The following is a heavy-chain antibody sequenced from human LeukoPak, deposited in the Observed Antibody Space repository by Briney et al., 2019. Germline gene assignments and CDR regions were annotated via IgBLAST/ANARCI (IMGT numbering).Heavy chain of an antibody. V-gene: IGHV3-21*01. CDR2: ISSSSSYI. D-gene: IGHD6-19*01. J-gene: IGHJ4*02. Sequence: GGSLRLSCVASAFTFNNYWMHWVRQAPGKGLEWVSSISSSSSYIYYADSVKGRFTISRDNAKNSLYLQMNSLRAEDTAVYYCARRGYTVGWYYFDYWGQGTLITVSS. CDR3: ARRGYTVGWYYFDY. CDR1: AFTFNNYW.